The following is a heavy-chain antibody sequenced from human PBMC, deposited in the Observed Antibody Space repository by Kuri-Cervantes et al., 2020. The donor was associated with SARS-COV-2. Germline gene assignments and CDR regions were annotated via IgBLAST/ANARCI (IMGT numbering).Heavy chain of an antibody. CDR3: ARLSITIFGALTAPFDS. CDR2: IYPGDSDT. CDR1: GYSFSIYW. V-gene: IGHV5-51*01. D-gene: IGHD3-3*01. Sequence: GESLKISCKGSGYSFSIYWIGWVRQMPGKGLEWMGIIYPGDSDTTYSPSFQGQVTISADKSISTAYLQWSSLKASDTAIYYCARLSITIFGALTAPFDSWGQGTLVTVSS. J-gene: IGHJ5*01.